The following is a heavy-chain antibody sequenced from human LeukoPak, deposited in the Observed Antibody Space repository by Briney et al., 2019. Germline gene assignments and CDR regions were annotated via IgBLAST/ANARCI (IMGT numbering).Heavy chain of an antibody. Sequence: GGSLRLSCAASGFTFSSYAMSWFRQAPGKGLEWVSAISNSGGSTYYADSVKGRFAISRDNSKNTLYLQMNSLRAEDTAVYYCAKGLDPLFDYWGQGSLVTVSS. CDR1: GFTFSSYA. CDR2: ISNSGGST. V-gene: IGHV3-23*01. J-gene: IGHJ4*02. CDR3: AKGLDPLFDY.